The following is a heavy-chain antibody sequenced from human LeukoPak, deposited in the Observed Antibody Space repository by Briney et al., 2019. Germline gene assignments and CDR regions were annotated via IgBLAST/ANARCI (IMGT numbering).Heavy chain of an antibody. CDR3: ARGHYGSGTGTYSH. V-gene: IGHV4-61*01. Sequence: SETLSLTCTVSGGSVSSGSYYWSWIRQSPGKRLEWIGYISYTGTTNYNPSLKSRVTISVDTSKNQFSLRLSSVTAADTAVYYCARGHYGSGTGTYSHWGQGTVVTVSS. J-gene: IGHJ4*02. CDR2: ISYTGTT. CDR1: GGSVSSGSYY. D-gene: IGHD3-10*01.